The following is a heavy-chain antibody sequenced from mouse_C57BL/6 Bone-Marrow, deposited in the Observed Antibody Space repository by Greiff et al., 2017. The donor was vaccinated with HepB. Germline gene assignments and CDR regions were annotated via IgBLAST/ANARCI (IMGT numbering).Heavy chain of an antibody. V-gene: IGHV2-6*01. CDR3: DSGGSNYDYSFAY. J-gene: IGHJ3*01. CDR2: IWGVGST. CDR1: GFSLTSYG. Sequence: VKLMESGPGLVAPSQSLSITCTVSGFSLTSYGVDWVRQSPGQGLEWLGVIWGVGSTNYNSALKSRLSISKDNSKSQVFLKMNSLQTDDTAMYYCDSGGSNYDYSFAYWGQGTLVTVSA. D-gene: IGHD2-4*01.